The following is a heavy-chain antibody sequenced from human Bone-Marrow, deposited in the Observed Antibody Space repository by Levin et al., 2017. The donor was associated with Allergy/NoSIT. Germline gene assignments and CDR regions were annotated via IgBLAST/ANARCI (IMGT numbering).Heavy chain of an antibody. V-gene: IGHV3-23*01. CDR3: AKDRYCVGGICPVDY. D-gene: IGHD2-8*02. J-gene: IGHJ4*02. CDR1: GFTFTDYA. CDR2: ISGSGDVT. Sequence: GGSLRLSCATSGFTFTDYAMNWVRQAPGEGLEWVSHISGSGDVTSYADSVKGRFTVSKDFSKNTLDLQMNSLRAEDTAIYYCAKDRYCVGGICPVDYWGQGTLVTVSS.